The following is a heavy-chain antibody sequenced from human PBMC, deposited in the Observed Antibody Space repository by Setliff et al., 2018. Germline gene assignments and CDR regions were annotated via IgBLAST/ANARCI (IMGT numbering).Heavy chain of an antibody. J-gene: IGHJ6*03. CDR3: AREKVVVVSATSYHYYMDV. V-gene: IGHV1-69*05. D-gene: IGHD2-15*01. Sequence: SVKVSCKVSGYTLTELSMHWVRQAPGKGLEWMGGIIPIFGTTNYAQEFQGRVTITTDESTNTAYMELSSLRSEDTAMYYCAREKVVVVSATSYHYYMDVWGKGTTVTVSS. CDR2: IIPIFGTT. CDR1: GYTLTELS.